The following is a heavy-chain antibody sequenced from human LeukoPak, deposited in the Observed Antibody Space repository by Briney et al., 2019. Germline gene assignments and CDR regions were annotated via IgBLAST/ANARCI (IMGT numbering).Heavy chain of an antibody. D-gene: IGHD3-22*01. CDR2: INPDSGGT. Sequence: GASVKVSCKASGYTFTGYYMHWVRQAPGQGLEWMGWINPDSGGTNYAQKFQGRVTMTRDTSISTAYMELSRLRSDDTAVYYCARDADSSGYPHYWGQGTLVTVSS. CDR3: ARDADSSGYPHY. J-gene: IGHJ4*02. CDR1: GYTFTGYY. V-gene: IGHV1-2*02.